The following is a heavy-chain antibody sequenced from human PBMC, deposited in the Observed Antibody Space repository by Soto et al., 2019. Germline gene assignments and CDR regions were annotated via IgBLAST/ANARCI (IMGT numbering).Heavy chain of an antibody. J-gene: IGHJ3*02. D-gene: IGHD4-17*01. CDR1: SGSISSSNW. V-gene: IGHV4-4*02. CDR3: ARAETTVTPSGAFDI. CDR2: IYHSGST. Sequence: SETLSLTCAVSSGSISSSNWWSWVRQPPGKGLEWIGEIYHSGSTNYNPSLKSRVTISVEKSKNQFSLKLSSVTAADTAVYYCARAETTVTPSGAFDIWGQGTMVTV.